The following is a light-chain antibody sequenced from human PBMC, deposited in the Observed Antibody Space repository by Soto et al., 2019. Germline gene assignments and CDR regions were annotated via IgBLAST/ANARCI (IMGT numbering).Light chain of an antibody. CDR2: EVV. CDR3: CSFAGSYSYV. Sequence: QSALTQPPSASGPPGQSVTISCTGTKSDIGVYDFVSWYQHHPGKAPRLIIYEVVQRPSGVPDRFSGSKSGNTASLTVSGLQAEDEADYSCCSFAGSYSYVFGTGTKVTVL. J-gene: IGLJ1*01. CDR1: KSDIGVYDF. V-gene: IGLV2-8*01.